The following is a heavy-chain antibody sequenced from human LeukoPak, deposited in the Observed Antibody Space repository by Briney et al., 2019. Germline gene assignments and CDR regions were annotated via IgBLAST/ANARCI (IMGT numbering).Heavy chain of an antibody. CDR3: ARIAITIFGVVKGLDP. CDR2: IKQDGSEK. D-gene: IGHD3-3*01. J-gene: IGHJ5*02. CDR1: GFTFIDYW. V-gene: IGHV3-7*01. Sequence: GGSLRLSCTASGFTFIDYWIYWIRQAPGKGLEWVANIKQDGSEKYYVDSVKGRFTISRDNAKNSLYLQMNSLRAEDTAVYYCARIAITIFGVVKGLDPWGQGTLVTVSP.